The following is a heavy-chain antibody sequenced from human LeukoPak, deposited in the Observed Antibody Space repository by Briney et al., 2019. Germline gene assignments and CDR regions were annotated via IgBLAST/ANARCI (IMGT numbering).Heavy chain of an antibody. Sequence: SETLSLTCAVYVGSFSGYYWSWIRQPPGKGLEWIGEINHSGSTNYNPSLKSRVTISVDTSKNQFSLKLSSVTAADTAVYYCASGSFFGVVFPLRYYYCYMDVWGKGTTVTVSS. CDR3: ASGSFFGVVFPLRYYYCYMDV. V-gene: IGHV4-34*01. CDR1: VGSFSGYY. D-gene: IGHD3-3*01. J-gene: IGHJ6*03. CDR2: INHSGST.